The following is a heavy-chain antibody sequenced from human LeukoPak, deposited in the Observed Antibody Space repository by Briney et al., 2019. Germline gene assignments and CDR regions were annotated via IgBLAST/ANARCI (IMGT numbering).Heavy chain of an antibody. D-gene: IGHD2-15*01. J-gene: IGHJ6*02. CDR3: ARGPKKLFYYYYGMDV. V-gene: IGHV4-39*07. Sequence: SETLSLTCPVSGGFISSSNYYWGWIRQTPGKALEWIGSIFHTGKTYFNPSLKSRVTISVDTSKNQFSLKLSSVTAADTAVYYCARGPKKLFYYYYGMDVWGQGTTVTVSS. CDR2: IFHTGKT. CDR1: GGFISSSNYY.